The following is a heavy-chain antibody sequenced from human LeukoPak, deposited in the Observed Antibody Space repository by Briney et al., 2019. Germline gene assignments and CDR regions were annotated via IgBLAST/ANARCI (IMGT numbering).Heavy chain of an antibody. CDR3: ARDRWVIVPAAIGDYYYYYYMDV. D-gene: IGHD2-2*02. V-gene: IGHV1-69*13. Sequence: SVKVSCKASGGTFSSYAISWVRQAPGQGLEWMGGIIPIFGTADYAQKFQGRVTITADESTSTAYMELSSLRSEDTAVYYCARDRWVIVPAAIGDYYYYYYMDVWGKGTTVTVSS. CDR2: IIPIFGTA. CDR1: GGTFSSYA. J-gene: IGHJ6*03.